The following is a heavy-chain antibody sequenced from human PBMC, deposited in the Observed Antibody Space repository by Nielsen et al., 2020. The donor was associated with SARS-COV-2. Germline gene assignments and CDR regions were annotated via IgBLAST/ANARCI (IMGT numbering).Heavy chain of an antibody. CDR2: IYYSGNT. Sequence: SETLSLTCTVSGVSVSSGGYYWSWIRQPPGKGLEWIGYIYYSGNTNYYNPSLKSRVTMSVDTSKNQFSLKLSSVTAADTAVYYCARPRMVRGVVDLFFEYWGQGTLVTVSS. J-gene: IGHJ4*02. CDR1: GVSVSSGGYY. V-gene: IGHV4-61*08. D-gene: IGHD3-10*01. CDR3: ARPRMVRGVVDLFFEY.